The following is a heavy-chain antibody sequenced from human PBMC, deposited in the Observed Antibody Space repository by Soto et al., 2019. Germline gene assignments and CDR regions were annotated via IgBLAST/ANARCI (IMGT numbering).Heavy chain of an antibody. CDR3: ARPRGYSYGFDY. CDR1: GYTFTSYA. CDR2: ISAYNGNT. D-gene: IGHD5-18*01. V-gene: IGHV1-18*01. Sequence: ASVKVSCKASGYTFTSYAMHWVRQAPGQGLEWMGWISAYNGNTNYAQNFQGRVTMTTDTSTSTAYMELRSLRSDETAVYYCARPRGYSYGFDYWGQGTLVTVSS. J-gene: IGHJ4*02.